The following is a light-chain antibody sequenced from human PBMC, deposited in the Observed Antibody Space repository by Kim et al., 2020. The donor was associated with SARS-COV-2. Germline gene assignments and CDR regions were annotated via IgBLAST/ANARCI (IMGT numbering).Light chain of an antibody. CDR2: GAS. CDR1: QSVSSSY. CDR3: QLYGSSHVT. J-gene: IGKJ5*01. V-gene: IGKV3-20*01. Sequence: EIVLTQSPGTLSLSPGGRATLSCRASQSVSSSYLAWYQQKPGRAPRLLIYGASSRATGIPDRFSGSGSGTDFTLTISRLEREDFAVYYWQLYGSSHVTFGKGTRLEIK.